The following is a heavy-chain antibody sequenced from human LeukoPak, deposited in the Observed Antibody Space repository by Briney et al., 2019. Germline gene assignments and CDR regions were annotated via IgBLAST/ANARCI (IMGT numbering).Heavy chain of an antibody. D-gene: IGHD2-15*01. J-gene: IGHJ4*02. V-gene: IGHV1-8*01. Sequence: ASVKVSCKASGYTFTSYDFNWGRQAPGQGPEWIGWMNPNSGTTGYAQKFQGRVTMTRDTSISTAYMDLSSLRSEDTAVYYCARDPDSAFFDYWGQGTLVTVSS. CDR1: GYTFTSYD. CDR2: MNPNSGTT. CDR3: ARDPDSAFFDY.